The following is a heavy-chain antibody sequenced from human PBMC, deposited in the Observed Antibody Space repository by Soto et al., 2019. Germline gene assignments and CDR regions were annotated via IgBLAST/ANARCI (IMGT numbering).Heavy chain of an antibody. V-gene: IGHV2-5*02. D-gene: IGHD1-1*01. J-gene: IGHJ6*02. Sequence: QITLKESGPTLVKPTQTLTLTCTFSGFSLSTGGVGVGWIRQPPGKALEWLALIYWDDDKRYSPPLKSRLTITEDTFKNQVVLIMTNMDPVDTATYYCAHRDSPPDLEGQFYPYYYYYGMDVWGQGTTVTVSS. CDR2: IYWDDDK. CDR1: GFSLSTGGVG. CDR3: AHRDSPPDLEGQFYPYYYYYGMDV.